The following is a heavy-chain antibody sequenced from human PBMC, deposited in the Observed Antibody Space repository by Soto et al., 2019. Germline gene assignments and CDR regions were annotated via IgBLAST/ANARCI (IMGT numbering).Heavy chain of an antibody. Sequence: QVQLAQSGGEVKRPGASVKVSRKTSGYTFSNYGITWVRQAPGQPLEWLGWISLYSDGTNYAQKFQGRVSMTTDTSTTTAYMELRSLRSDDTAVYYCARVVPGAEAWFGPWGQGTLVTVSS. CDR1: GYTFSNYG. CDR2: ISLYSDGT. J-gene: IGHJ5*02. D-gene: IGHD2-2*01. CDR3: ARVVPGAEAWFGP. V-gene: IGHV1-18*01.